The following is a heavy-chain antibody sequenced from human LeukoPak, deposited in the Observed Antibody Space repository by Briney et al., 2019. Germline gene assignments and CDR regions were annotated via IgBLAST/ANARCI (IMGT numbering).Heavy chain of an antibody. CDR2: MNHSGST. CDR3: ARGAPKEIQLWLRLRGVAFDT. Sequence: PSETLSLTCAVYGGSFSGYYWSWIRQPPGKGLEWIGEMNHSGSTNYNPSLKSRVTISVDTSKDQFSLKLNSVTAADTAVYYCARGAPKEIQLWLRLRGVAFDTWGQGTMVTVSS. V-gene: IGHV4-34*01. CDR1: GGSFSGYY. J-gene: IGHJ3*02. D-gene: IGHD5-18*01.